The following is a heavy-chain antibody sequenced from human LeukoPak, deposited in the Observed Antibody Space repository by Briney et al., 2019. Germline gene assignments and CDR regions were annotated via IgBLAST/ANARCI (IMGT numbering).Heavy chain of an antibody. CDR3: ARDSGTTGEVKFDP. D-gene: IGHD3-10*01. CDR1: GGSISSYY. V-gene: IGHV4-59*01. Sequence: SETLSLTCTVSGGSISSYYWSWIRQPPGKGLEWIGYIYYSGSTNYNPSLKSRVTISVDTSKNQFSLKLSSATAADTAVYYCARDSGTTGEVKFDPWGQGTLVTVSS. CDR2: IYYSGST. J-gene: IGHJ5*02.